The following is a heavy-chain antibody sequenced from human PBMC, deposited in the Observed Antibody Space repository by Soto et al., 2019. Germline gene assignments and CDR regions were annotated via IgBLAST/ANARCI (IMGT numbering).Heavy chain of an antibody. V-gene: IGHV3-13*05. CDR1: GFTFRNYD. CDR3: ARTDRDFYGLDV. J-gene: IGHJ6*02. Sequence: EVQLVESGGGLVQPGGSLRLSCEASGFTFRNYDMHWVRQGTGKGLEWVSGISAAGDPDYADSVEGRFTISRENAQNSFFLQMNSPRVGDTAVYYCARTDRDFYGLDVWGRGTTVIVSS. CDR2: ISAAGDP.